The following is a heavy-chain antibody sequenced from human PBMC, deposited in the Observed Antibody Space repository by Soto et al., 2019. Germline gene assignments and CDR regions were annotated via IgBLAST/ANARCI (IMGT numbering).Heavy chain of an antibody. V-gene: IGHV1-24*01. J-gene: IGHJ3*02. Sequence: ASVKVSCKVSGYTLTELSMHWVRQAPGKGLEWMGGFDPEDGETIYAQKFRGRVTMTEDTSTDTAYMELSSLRSEDTAVYYCATDNDDYVWGSYRFSAFDIWGQGTMVTVSS. CDR2: FDPEDGET. D-gene: IGHD3-16*02. CDR1: GYTLTELS. CDR3: ATDNDDYVWGSYRFSAFDI.